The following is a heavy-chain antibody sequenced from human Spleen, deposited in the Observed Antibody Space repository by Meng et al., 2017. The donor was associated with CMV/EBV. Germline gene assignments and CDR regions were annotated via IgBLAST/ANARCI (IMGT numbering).Heavy chain of an antibody. CDR3: ARDRNIVGPTGRTYYYYGMDV. CDR2: IATAGDT. CDR1: GFTVSSYD. J-gene: IGHJ6*02. Sequence: GGSLRLSCAASGFTVSSYDMHWVRQAAGKGLEWVSGIATAGDTYYAGSVKGRFTISRENAKNSLYLQMDSLRAGDTAVYYCARDRNIVGPTGRTYYYYGMDVWGQGTTVTVSS. D-gene: IGHD1-26*01. V-gene: IGHV3-13*01.